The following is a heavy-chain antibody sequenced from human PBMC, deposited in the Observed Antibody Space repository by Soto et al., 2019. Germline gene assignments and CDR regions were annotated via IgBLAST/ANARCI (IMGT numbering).Heavy chain of an antibody. CDR1: GYNFTSYW. D-gene: IGHD4-17*01. Sequence: AGESLKISCKGSGYNFTSYWIIWVRQMPGKGLEWMGNIDPTDSFTNYSPSFQGHVTISTDKSMSTAYLQWGTLKASDTAMYYCARTYGDYVSDGYGMDVWGQGTTVTVSS. V-gene: IGHV5-10-1*01. J-gene: IGHJ6*02. CDR2: IDPTDSFT. CDR3: ARTYGDYVSDGYGMDV.